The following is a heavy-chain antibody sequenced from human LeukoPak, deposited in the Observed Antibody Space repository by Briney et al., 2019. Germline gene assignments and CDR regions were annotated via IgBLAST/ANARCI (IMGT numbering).Heavy chain of an antibody. CDR1: GFTFSSYA. J-gene: IGHJ4*02. V-gene: IGHV3-23*01. D-gene: IGHD2-2*01. CDR3: ANQPLGYCSSTSCPFDY. Sequence: PGGSLRLSCAASGFTFSSYAMSWVRQAPGKGLEWVSAISGSGGSTYYADSAKGRFTISRDNSKNTLYLQMNSLRAEDTAVYYCANQPLGYCSSTSCPFDYWGQGTLVTVSS. CDR2: ISGSGGST.